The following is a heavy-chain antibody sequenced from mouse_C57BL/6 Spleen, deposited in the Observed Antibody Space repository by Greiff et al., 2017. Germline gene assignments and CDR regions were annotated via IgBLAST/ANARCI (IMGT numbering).Heavy chain of an antibody. D-gene: IGHD1-1*01. CDR1: GYAFSSSW. CDR3: ASGSSYSYFDY. Sequence: VQLQQSGPELVKPGASVKISCKASGYAFSSSWMNWVKQRPGKGLEWIGRIYPGDGDTNYNGKFKGKATLTADKSSSTAYMQLSSLTSEDSAVYFCASGSSYSYFDYWGQGTTLTVSS. J-gene: IGHJ2*01. V-gene: IGHV1-82*01. CDR2: IYPGDGDT.